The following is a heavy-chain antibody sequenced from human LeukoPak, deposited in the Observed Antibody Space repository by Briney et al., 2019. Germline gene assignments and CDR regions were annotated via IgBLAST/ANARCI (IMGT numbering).Heavy chain of an antibody. CDR3: ARTWRGAFDY. V-gene: IGHV3-48*04. CDR1: AFTFSSFW. J-gene: IGHJ4*02. Sequence: GGSLRLSCAPSAFTFSSFWMTWVRQAPGKGLEWVSYISSSSSTIYYADSVKGRFTISRDNAKNSPYLQMNSLRAEDTAVYYCARTWRGAFDYWGQGTLVTVSS. D-gene: IGHD3-10*01. CDR2: ISSSSSTI.